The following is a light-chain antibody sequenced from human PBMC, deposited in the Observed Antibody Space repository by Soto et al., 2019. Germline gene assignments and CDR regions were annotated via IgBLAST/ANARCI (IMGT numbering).Light chain of an antibody. V-gene: IGKV1-8*01. J-gene: IGKJ1*01. CDR2: AAS. CDR3: QQYYTYPWT. Sequence: AIRMTQSPSSLSASTGDRVTITCRASQGVNNYLAWYQQKPGKAPNLLIYAASTLQSGVPSRFSGSGSGTDFTLTISCLQSEDFATYYCQQYYTYPWTFGQGTKVDIK. CDR1: QGVNNY.